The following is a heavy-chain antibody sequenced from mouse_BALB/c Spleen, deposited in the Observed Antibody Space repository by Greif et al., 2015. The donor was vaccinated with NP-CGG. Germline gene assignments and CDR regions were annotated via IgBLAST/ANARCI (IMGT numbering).Heavy chain of an antibody. J-gene: IGHJ2*01. CDR3: ARGGATVVAYYFDY. V-gene: IGHV3-8*02. CDR1: GDSITSGY. CDR2: ISYSGST. D-gene: IGHD1-1*01. Sequence: EVKVVESGPSLVKPSQTLSLTCSVTGDSITSGYWNWIRKFPGNKLEYMGYISYSGSTYYNPSLKSRISITRDTSKNQYYLQLNSVTTEDTATYYCARGGATVVAYYFDYWGQGTTLTVSS.